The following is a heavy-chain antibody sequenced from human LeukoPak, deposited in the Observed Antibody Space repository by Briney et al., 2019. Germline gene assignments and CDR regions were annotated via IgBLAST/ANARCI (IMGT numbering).Heavy chain of an antibody. CDR3: ARYFSRGLDY. V-gene: IGHV4-59*01. J-gene: IGHJ4*02. CDR2: IYYCGST. Sequence: SETLSLTCTVSGGSISSYYWSWIRQPPGKGLEWIGYIYYCGSTNYNPSLKSRVTISEDTSKNQFSLKLSSVTAANTTVYYCARYFSRGLDYGGQGPLVT. CDR1: GGSISSYY. D-gene: IGHD2-2*01.